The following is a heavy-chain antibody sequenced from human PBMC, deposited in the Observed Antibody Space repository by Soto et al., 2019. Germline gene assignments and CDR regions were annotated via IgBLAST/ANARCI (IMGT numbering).Heavy chain of an antibody. CDR3: ARDYSRGKTTGFDY. CDR1: GFTFSSHG. V-gene: IGHV3-33*01. D-gene: IGHD4-4*01. Sequence: GGSLRLSCAASGFTFSSHGMHWVRQAPGKGLEWVAVIWYDGSNKYYADSVKGRFTISRDNSKNTLYLQMNSLRAEDTAVYYCARDYSRGKTTGFDYWGQGTLVTVSS. CDR2: IWYDGSNK. J-gene: IGHJ4*02.